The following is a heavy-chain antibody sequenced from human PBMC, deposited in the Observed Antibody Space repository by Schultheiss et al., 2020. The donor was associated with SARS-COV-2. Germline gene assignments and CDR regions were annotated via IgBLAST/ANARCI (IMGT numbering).Heavy chain of an antibody. V-gene: IGHV3-23*01. CDR2: ISGSGST. Sequence: GGSLRLSCAASGFTFSSYWMSWVRQAPGKGLEWVSAISGSGSTYYADSVKGRFTISRDNAKNSLYLQMNSLRAEDTALYYCAKDIGVMGNDAFDIWGQGTMVTVSS. J-gene: IGHJ3*02. D-gene: IGHD3-16*01. CDR3: AKDIGVMGNDAFDI. CDR1: GFTFSSYW.